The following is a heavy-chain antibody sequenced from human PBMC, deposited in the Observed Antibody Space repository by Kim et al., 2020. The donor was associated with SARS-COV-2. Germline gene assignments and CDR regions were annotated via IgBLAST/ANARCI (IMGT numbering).Heavy chain of an antibody. Sequence: GGSLRLSCAASGFTFSNYAMSWVRQAPGKGLEWVSSLSGSGGGTYYADSVKGRFTISRDNSKSTMYLQMNSLRAEDTAVYYCAKDDYYYDSTGRPSPDYYFFYMDVWGKGTTVTVSS. J-gene: IGHJ6*03. V-gene: IGHV3-23*01. CDR1: GFTFSNYA. D-gene: IGHD3-22*01. CDR2: LSGSGGGT. CDR3: AKDDYYYDSTGRPSPDYYFFYMDV.